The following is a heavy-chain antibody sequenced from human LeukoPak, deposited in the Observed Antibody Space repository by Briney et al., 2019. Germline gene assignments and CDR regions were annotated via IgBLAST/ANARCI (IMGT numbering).Heavy chain of an antibody. CDR1: GFTFTNYG. D-gene: IGHD3-10*01. J-gene: IGHJ5*02. Sequence: GGSLRLSCVASGFTFTNYGLHWVRQSPGTGLEWLAFIRYDGNKGYYAESVKGRFTISRDNSKNTLYLQMNSLRAEDTAVYYCTKEGLPSGSSWSAWFDPWGQGTLVTVSS. V-gene: IGHV3-30*02. CDR3: TKEGLPSGSSWSAWFDP. CDR2: IRYDGNKG.